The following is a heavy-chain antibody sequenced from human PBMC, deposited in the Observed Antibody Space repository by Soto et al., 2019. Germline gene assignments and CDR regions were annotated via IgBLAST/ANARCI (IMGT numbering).Heavy chain of an antibody. V-gene: IGHV5-51*01. CDR3: AISSSVSIAYDYYRMDV. D-gene: IGHD3-22*01. CDR1: GYNFTGYW. CDR2: IYPGDSDT. Sequence: GESLKISCMGSGYNFTGYWIGWVRQMPGKGLEWMGIIYPGDSDTRYSPSFQGQATIPADKSISTAYLQWSSLKASDTAMYYCAISSSVSIAYDYYRMDVWGPGTTVTVSS. J-gene: IGHJ6*02.